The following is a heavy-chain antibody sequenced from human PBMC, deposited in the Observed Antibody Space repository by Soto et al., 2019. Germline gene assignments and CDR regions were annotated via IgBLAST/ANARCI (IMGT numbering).Heavy chain of an antibody. V-gene: IGHV1-46*01. CDR3: ARDRFPIDIVLVVYAPYLGGMDV. J-gene: IGHJ6*02. CDR1: GYTFTSYY. D-gene: IGHD2-8*01. CDR2: INPSGGST. Sequence: ASVKVSCKASGYTFTSYYMHWVRQAPGQGLEWMGIINPSGGSTSYAQKFQGRVTMTRDTSTSTVYMELSSLRSEDTAVYYCARDRFPIDIVLVVYAPYLGGMDVWGQGTTGTVSS.